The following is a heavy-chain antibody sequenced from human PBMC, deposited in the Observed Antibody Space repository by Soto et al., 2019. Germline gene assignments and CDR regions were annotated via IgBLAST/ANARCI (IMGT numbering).Heavy chain of an antibody. CDR2: IYYSGTT. Sequence: QVQLQESGPGLVKPSDTLSLTCDVSGYSISSSNWWGWIRQPPGKGLEWIGYIYYSGTTYYNPSLQSRVTMSVDTSKNQFSLKLTSVTAVDTAVYYCARREIQGPIDYWGQGTLVTVSS. CDR1: GYSISSSNW. J-gene: IGHJ4*02. V-gene: IGHV4-28*01. D-gene: IGHD1-26*01. CDR3: ARREIQGPIDY.